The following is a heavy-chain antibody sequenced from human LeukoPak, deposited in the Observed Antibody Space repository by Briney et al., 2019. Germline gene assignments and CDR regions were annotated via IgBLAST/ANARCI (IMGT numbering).Heavy chain of an antibody. CDR2: INPNSGGT. CDR3: SRASAIAAPGAMPNDF. V-gene: IGHV1-2*02. J-gene: IGHJ4*02. CDR1: GYTFTGYY. D-gene: IGHD6-13*01. Sequence: ASVKVSCKASGYTFTGYYMHWVRQPPEQGLEWMGWINPNSGGTNYAQKFQGRVTMTRDTSISAAYMELSSLRSADSAVYFCSRASAIAAPGAMPNDFWGQGTLVTVSS.